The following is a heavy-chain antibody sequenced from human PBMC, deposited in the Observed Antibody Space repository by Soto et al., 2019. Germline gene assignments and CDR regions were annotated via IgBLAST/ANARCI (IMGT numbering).Heavy chain of an antibody. CDR3: ARDYRAD. CDR2: INQDGSRL. Sequence: EVQLVDSGGGLVQPGGSLRLSCAASGFTFSDAWMTWVRQPPGQGLEWVASINQDGSRLQYVDSVKGRFTISRDNAENSLSLQMNSLRVEDTAVYYCARDYRADWGQGTLVTVSS. CDR1: GFTFSDAW. V-gene: IGHV3-7*01. D-gene: IGHD1-26*01. J-gene: IGHJ4*02.